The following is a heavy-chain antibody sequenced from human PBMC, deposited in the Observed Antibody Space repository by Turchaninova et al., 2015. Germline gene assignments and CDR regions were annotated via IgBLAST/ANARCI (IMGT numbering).Heavy chain of an antibody. J-gene: IGHJ4*02. Sequence: EVRVAESGGGLVLPGGSLRLSCAASGFTFSSYVKTWVRQAPGKGLEWVSLISGNGVSTYYADAVKGRFTISRDNSKNTLYLQMNSLRADDTAVYYCVKGYSGTKVPCWGQGTLVTVSS. D-gene: IGHD2-15*01. V-gene: IGHV3-23*04. CDR2: ISGNGVST. CDR3: VKGYSGTKVPC. CDR1: GFTFSSYV.